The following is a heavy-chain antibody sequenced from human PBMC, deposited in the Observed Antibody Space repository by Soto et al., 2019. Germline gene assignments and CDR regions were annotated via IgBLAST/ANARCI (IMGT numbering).Heavy chain of an antibody. J-gene: IGHJ4*02. D-gene: IGHD3-10*01. CDR3: ARGLGGVRGAD. Sequence: SETLSLTCTVSGGSISSGDYYWSWIRQPPGKGLEWIGYIYYSGSTSYNPSLKSRVTISVDTSKNQFSLNLRSVTAADTAVYYCARGLGGVRGADWGQGTLVTVSS. CDR2: IYYSGST. CDR1: GGSISSGDYY. V-gene: IGHV4-30-4*01.